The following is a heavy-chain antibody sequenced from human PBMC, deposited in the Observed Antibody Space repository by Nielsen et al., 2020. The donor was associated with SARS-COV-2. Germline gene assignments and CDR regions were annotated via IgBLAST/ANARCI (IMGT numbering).Heavy chain of an antibody. CDR2: ISWNSGSI. CDR3: ANGGSPNAFDI. CDR1: GFTFSSYW. J-gene: IGHJ3*02. D-gene: IGHD3-16*01. Sequence: SLKISCAASGFTFSSYWMNWVRQAPGKALEWVSGISWNSGSIGYADSVKGRFTISRDNAKNSLYLQMNSLRAEDTALYYCANGGSPNAFDIWGQGTMVTVSS. V-gene: IGHV3-9*01.